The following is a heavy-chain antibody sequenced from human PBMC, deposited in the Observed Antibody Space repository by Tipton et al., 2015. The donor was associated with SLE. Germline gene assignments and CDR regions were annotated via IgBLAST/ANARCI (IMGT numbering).Heavy chain of an antibody. CDR3: VRSYDY. V-gene: IGHV4-38-2*02. J-gene: IGHJ4*02. D-gene: IGHD1-26*01. CDR1: GYSISSGYY. CDR2: IYHRGST. Sequence: TLSLTCTVSGYSISSGYYWGWIRQPPGKGLEWIGSIYHRGSTYYNPSLKSRVTISVDTSKNQFSLKLSSVTAADTAVYYCVRSYDYWGQGTLVTVSS.